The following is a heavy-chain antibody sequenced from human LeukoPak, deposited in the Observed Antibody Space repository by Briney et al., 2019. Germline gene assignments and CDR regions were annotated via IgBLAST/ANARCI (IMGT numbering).Heavy chain of an antibody. CDR2: NDISGST. V-gene: IGHV4-4*07. CDR1: GCTISSYY. J-gene: IGHJ6*03. D-gene: IGHD2-2*01. Sequence: PSGTLTLTCAASGCTISSYYRSWIRQPAGKGLDPTECNDISGSTNYNPSLKSRVTMSVDTSKNQFSLKLSSVTAADTAVYYCARGVYCSSTSCPNYYYYMDVWGKGTTVTVSS. CDR3: ARGVYCSSTSCPNYYYYMDV.